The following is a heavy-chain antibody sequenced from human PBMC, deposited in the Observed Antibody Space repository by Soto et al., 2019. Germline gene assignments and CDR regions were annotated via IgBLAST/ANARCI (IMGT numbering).Heavy chain of an antibody. V-gene: IGHV4-34*02. CDR3: ARERMVPAGPLYYFDY. CDR1: GGSFSGYY. Sequence: QVQLQQWGAGLLKPAETLSLTCGVYGGSFSGYYWSWIRQAPGKGLEWIGEINHNGLTNYAPSLKGRVAISVDMSKNQCSLRLTSVTAADTAVYYCARERMVPAGPLYYFDYWGQGTLVTVSS. D-gene: IGHD2-2*01. J-gene: IGHJ4*02. CDR2: INHNGLT.